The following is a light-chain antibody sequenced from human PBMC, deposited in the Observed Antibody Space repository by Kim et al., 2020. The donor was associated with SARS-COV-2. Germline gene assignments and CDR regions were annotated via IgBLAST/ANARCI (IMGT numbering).Light chain of an antibody. CDR2: VGTGGIVG. Sequence: QLVLTQPPSASASLGASVTLTCTLSSGYSNYKVDWYQQRPGKGPRFVMRVGTGGIVGSKGDGIPDRFSVLGSGLNRYLTIKNIQEEDECDYHCGADHGSGSNFVYVFGTGTKVTVL. CDR1: SGYSNYK. J-gene: IGLJ1*01. CDR3: GADHGSGSNFVYV. V-gene: IGLV9-49*01.